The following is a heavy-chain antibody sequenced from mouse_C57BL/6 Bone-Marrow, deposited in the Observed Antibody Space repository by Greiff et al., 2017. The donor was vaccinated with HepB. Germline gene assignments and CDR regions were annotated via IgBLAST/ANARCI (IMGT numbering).Heavy chain of an antibody. V-gene: IGHV1-81*01. CDR2: IYPRSGNT. CDR1: GYTFTSYG. CDR3: ARRGYYAMDY. Sequence: QVQLKESGAELARPGASVKLSCKASGYTFTSYGISWVKQRTGQGLEWIGEIYPRSGNTYYNEKCKGKATLTADKSSSTAYMELRSLTSEDSAVYFCARRGYYAMDYWGQGTSVTVSS. J-gene: IGHJ4*01.